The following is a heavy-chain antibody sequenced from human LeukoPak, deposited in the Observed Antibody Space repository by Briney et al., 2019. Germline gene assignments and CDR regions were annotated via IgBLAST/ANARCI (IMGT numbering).Heavy chain of an antibody. CDR2: IDSSYNYI. J-gene: IGHJ4*02. Sequence: PGGSLRLSCAASGFTFSNYDMNWVRQAPGKRLEWVSSIDSSYNYIYYADSVKGRFTISRDNAKNSLYLQMNSLRAEDTAVYYCARSGIALDYWGQGTLVTVSS. CDR3: ARSGIALDY. D-gene: IGHD6-13*01. V-gene: IGHV3-21*01. CDR1: GFTFSNYD.